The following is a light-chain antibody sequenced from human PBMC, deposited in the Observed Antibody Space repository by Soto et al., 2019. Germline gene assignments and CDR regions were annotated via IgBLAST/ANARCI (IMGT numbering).Light chain of an antibody. CDR1: QSIRSS. J-gene: IGKJ4*01. V-gene: IGKV3-11*01. CDR2: DAS. CDR3: QQHRDWPLS. Sequence: EIVLIQSPVTLSLSPWERATLSCRASQSIRSSLAWYQQNPGQAPRLLIFDASNRATGIPVRFSGSGYGTDFTVTISSLVPDDFTVYYCQQHRDWPLSFGGGTRVEL.